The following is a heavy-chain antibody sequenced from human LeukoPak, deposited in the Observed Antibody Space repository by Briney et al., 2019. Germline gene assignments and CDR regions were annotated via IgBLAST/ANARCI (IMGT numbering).Heavy chain of an antibody. CDR2: IYSGGST. CDR3: ARANDYYDSSGYYFDY. J-gene: IGHJ4*02. D-gene: IGHD3-22*01. Sequence: PGGSLRLSCAASGFTFSSYAMSWVRQAPGKGLEWVSVIYSGGSTYYADSVKGRFTISRDNSKNTLYLQMNSLRAEDTAVYYCARANDYYDSSGYYFDYWGQGTLVTVSS. CDR1: GFTFSSYA. V-gene: IGHV3-53*01.